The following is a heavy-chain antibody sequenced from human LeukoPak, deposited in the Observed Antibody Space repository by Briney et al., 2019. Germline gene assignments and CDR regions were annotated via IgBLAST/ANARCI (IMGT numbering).Heavy chain of an antibody. Sequence: PSETLSLTCTVSGGSISSYYWSWIRQPPGKGLEWIGYIHYSGSTNYNPSLKSRVTITVDTSKNPFSLKLSSVTAADTAVDYCAGGPVLYYFDYWGQGTLVTVSS. J-gene: IGHJ4*02. CDR2: IHYSGST. V-gene: IGHV4-59*08. D-gene: IGHD3-16*01. CDR3: AGGPVLYYFDY. CDR1: GGSISSYY.